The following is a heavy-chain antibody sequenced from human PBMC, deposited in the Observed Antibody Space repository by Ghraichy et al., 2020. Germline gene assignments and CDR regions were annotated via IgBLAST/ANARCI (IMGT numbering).Heavy chain of an antibody. J-gene: IGHJ4*02. V-gene: IGHV4-59*08. D-gene: IGHD1-26*01. Sequence: SQTLSLTCTVSGGSISSYYWSWIRQPPGKGLEWIGYIYYSGSTNYNPSLKSRVTISVYTSKNQFSLKLNSVTAADTAVYYCARQGRPWATAIDYWGQGTLVTVSS. CDR2: IYYSGST. CDR3: ARQGRPWATAIDY. CDR1: GGSISSYY.